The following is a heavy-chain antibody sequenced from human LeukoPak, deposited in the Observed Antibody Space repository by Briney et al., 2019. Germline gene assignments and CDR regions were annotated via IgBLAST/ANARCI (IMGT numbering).Heavy chain of an antibody. CDR3: ARGTVVTTYECFQH. Sequence: GGSLRLSCAASGFTFSSYAMHWVRQAPGKGLEWVAVISYDGSNKYYADSVKGRFTISRDNSTNTLYLQMNSLRAEDTAVYYCARGTVVTTYECFQHWGQGTLVTVSS. CDR2: ISYDGSNK. J-gene: IGHJ1*01. D-gene: IGHD4-23*01. V-gene: IGHV3-30-3*01. CDR1: GFTFSSYA.